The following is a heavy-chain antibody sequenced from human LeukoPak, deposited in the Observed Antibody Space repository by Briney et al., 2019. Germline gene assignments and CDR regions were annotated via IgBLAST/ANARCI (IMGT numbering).Heavy chain of an antibody. CDR2: IKQDGSEK. CDR1: GFTFSSYW. V-gene: IGHV3-7*01. Sequence: GGSLRLSCAASGFTFSSYWMSWVRQAPGKGLEWVANIKQDGSEKYYVDSVKGRFTISRDNAKNSLYLQMNSLRAEDTAVYYCASGDLGYCSGGSCFDIWGQGTMVTVPS. CDR3: ASGDLGYCSGGSCFDI. J-gene: IGHJ3*02. D-gene: IGHD2-15*01.